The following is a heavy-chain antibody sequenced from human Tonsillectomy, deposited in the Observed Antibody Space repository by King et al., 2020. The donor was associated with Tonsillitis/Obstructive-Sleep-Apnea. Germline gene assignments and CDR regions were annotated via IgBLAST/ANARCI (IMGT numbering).Heavy chain of an antibody. CDR1: GYSFTSYW. D-gene: IGHD3-22*01. V-gene: IGHV5-51*01. CDR3: ARTLYYDDSRDYYLLPGDAVDI. CDR2: IYPGDSES. J-gene: IGHJ3*02. Sequence: QLVQSGAEVKKPGESLKISCKGSGYSFTSYWIGWVRQMPGKGLEWMGIIYPGDSESRYSPSFQGQVTISADKSISTAYLQWSSLKASDTAMYYCARTLYYDDSRDYYLLPGDAVDIWGQGTMVTVSA.